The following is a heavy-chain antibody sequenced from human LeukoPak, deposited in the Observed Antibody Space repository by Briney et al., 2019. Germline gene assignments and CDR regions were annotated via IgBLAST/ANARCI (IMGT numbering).Heavy chain of an antibody. CDR2: ISGSPGST. D-gene: IGHD2-21*02. CDR1: GFTFSNYA. CDR3: AKGPALPVVVTE. J-gene: IGHJ4*02. V-gene: IGHV3-23*01. Sequence: GGSLRLSCAASGFTFSNYAMSWVRQAPGKGLEWVSAISGSPGSTSYTDSVKGRFTISRDNSKNTLYLLMNSLRAEDTALYYCAKGPALPVVVTEWGQGTLVTVSS.